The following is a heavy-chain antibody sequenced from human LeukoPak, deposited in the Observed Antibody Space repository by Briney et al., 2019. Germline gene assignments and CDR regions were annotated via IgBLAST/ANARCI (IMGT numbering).Heavy chain of an antibody. CDR2: IYYSGST. J-gene: IGHJ4*02. CDR1: GGSISSSSYY. Sequence: SETLSLTCTVSGGSISSSSYYWGWIRQPPGKGLEWIGSIYYSGSTYYNPSLKSRVTISVDTSKNQFSLKLSSVTAADTAVYYCARVIYYYDSSGYYYAFDYWSQGTLVTVSS. V-gene: IGHV4-39*01. D-gene: IGHD3-22*01. CDR3: ARVIYYYDSSGYYYAFDY.